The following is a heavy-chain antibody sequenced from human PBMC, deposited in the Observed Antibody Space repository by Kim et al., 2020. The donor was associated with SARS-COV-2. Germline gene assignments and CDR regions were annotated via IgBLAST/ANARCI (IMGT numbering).Heavy chain of an antibody. CDR2: INPSGGST. J-gene: IGHJ6*02. CDR1: GYTFTSYY. Sequence: ASVKVSCKASGYTFTSYYMHWVRQAPGQGLEWMGIINPSGGSTSYAQKFQGRVTMTRDTSTSTVYMELSSLRSEDTAVYYCASVDTAMVTRRFYYGMDVWGQGTTVTVSS. V-gene: IGHV1-46*01. D-gene: IGHD5-18*01. CDR3: ASVDTAMVTRRFYYGMDV.